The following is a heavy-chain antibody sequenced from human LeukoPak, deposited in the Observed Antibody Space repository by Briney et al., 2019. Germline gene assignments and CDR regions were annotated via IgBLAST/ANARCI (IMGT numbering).Heavy chain of an antibody. V-gene: IGHV3-7*01. J-gene: IGHJ4*02. Sequence: GGSLRLSCAASGFTFSSYGMTWVRQAPGKGLEWVANIKNDGTVKNYVDSMKGRFTISRDNAKNSLYLQMNSLRAEDTGVYYCAKDSYSKGDYWGQGVLVTVSS. CDR2: IKNDGTVK. CDR3: AKDSYSKGDY. D-gene: IGHD5-18*01. CDR1: GFTFSSYG.